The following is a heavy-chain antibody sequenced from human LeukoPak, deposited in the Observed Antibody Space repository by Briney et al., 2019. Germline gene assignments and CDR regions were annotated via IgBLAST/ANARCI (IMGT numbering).Heavy chain of an antibody. CDR3: ARILRLHTPRAVDI. CDR2: ISSSGGST. D-gene: IGHD3-16*01. V-gene: IGHV3-23*01. Sequence: GGSLRLSCAASGFTFSSYAMSWVRQAPGKGLVWVSAISSSGGSTYYADSVKGRFTISRDNAKNSLYLQMNSLRAEDTAVYYCARILRLHTPRAVDIWGQGTMVTVSS. J-gene: IGHJ3*02. CDR1: GFTFSSYA.